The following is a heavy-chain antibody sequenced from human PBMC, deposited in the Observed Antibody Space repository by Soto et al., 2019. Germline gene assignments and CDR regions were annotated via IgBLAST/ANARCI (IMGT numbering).Heavy chain of an antibody. J-gene: IGHJ4*02. CDR1: GYTFTNYV. CDR2: ISPFNGHT. V-gene: IGHV1-18*01. CDR3: ARDAGSESYLAY. Sequence: HVRLVQSGGEVKKPGASVKVSCKPSGYTFTNYVIGWVRQAPGQGLGYMGWISPFNGHTKYAQKFQGRVTLTTETSTSTAYMELRSLINDDTAVYYCARDAGSESYLAYWGQGTLVSVSS. D-gene: IGHD1-26*01.